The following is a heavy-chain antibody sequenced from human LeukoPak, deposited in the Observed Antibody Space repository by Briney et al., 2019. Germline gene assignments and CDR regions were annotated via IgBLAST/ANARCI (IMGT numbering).Heavy chain of an antibody. D-gene: IGHD3-16*01. CDR2: IYYSGST. CDR1: GGSISSYY. V-gene: IGHV4-59*01. J-gene: IGHJ4*02. Sequence: SETLSLTCTVSGGSISSYYWSWIRQPPGKGLEWIGYIYYSGSTNYNPSLKSRVTISVDTSKNQFSLKLSSVTAADTAVYYCVRGARGLGFDYWGQGTLVTVS. CDR3: VRGARGLGFDY.